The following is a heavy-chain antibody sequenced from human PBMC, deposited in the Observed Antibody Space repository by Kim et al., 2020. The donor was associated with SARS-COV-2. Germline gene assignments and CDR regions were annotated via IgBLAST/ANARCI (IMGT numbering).Heavy chain of an antibody. CDR1: GDSITDNGYY. CDR3: ARRSGSYSNDY. CDR2: IYYSGAT. Sequence: SETLSLTCTVSGDSITDNGYYWSWFRQHPGEGLEYVGYIYYSGATYYNPSLKGRVTISVDTSKNQFSLEVRSVTAADTAAYYCARRSGSYSNDYWGQGIL. J-gene: IGHJ4*02. D-gene: IGHD1-26*01. V-gene: IGHV4-31*03.